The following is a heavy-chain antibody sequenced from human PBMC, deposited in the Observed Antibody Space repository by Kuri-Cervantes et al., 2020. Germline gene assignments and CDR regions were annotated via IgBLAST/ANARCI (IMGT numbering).Heavy chain of an antibody. D-gene: IGHD3-22*01. CDR2: IYTSGST. J-gene: IGHJ5*02. CDR1: GGSISSGSYY. Sequence: SETLSLTCTVSGGSISSGSYYWSWIRQPAGKGLEWIGRIYTSGSTNYNPSLKSRVTISVDTSKNQFSLKLSSVTAADTAVYYCARDLDYYDSSGYISWFDPWGQGTLVTVSS. CDR3: ARDLDYYDSSGYISWFDP. V-gene: IGHV4-61*02.